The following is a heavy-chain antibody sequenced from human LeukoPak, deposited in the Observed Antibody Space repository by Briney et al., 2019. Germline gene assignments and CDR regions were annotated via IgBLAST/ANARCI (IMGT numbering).Heavy chain of an antibody. CDR3: ARGKYYDFWSGYYKDY. D-gene: IGHD3-3*01. V-gene: IGHV1-2*02. CDR1: GYTFTGYY. CDR2: INPNSGGT. Sequence: ASVKVSCKASGYTFTGYYMHWVRQAPGQGLEWMGWINPNSGGTNYAQKFQGRVTMTRDTSISTAYMELSRLRSDDTAVYYCARGKYYDFWSGYYKDYWGQGTLVIVSS. J-gene: IGHJ4*02.